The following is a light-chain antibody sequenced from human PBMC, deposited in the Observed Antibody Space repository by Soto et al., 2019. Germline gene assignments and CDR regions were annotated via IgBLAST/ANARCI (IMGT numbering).Light chain of an antibody. CDR2: DAS. V-gene: IGKV3-11*01. Sequence: EVVLTQSPATLSLSPGDRGTLSCRASQSVNNFLAWYQQKPGQTPRLLIYDASKRATGIPGRFSGSGSGTDFTLTISSLEPEDFAVYYCQQRSNWPPALSFGGGTKVDIK. CDR3: QQRSNWPPALS. J-gene: IGKJ4*01. CDR1: QSVNNF.